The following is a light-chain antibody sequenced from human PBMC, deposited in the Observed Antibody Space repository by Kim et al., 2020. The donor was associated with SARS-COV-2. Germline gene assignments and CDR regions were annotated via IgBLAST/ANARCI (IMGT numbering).Light chain of an antibody. CDR3: QQYNSYPYA. J-gene: IGKJ2*01. CDR1: QGSTSA. V-gene: IGKV1-13*02. Sequence: SATVGDSITVAWRASQGSTSALGWYQAKAGQAPNPLTYDASGLESGVPSRFSGSGSGPEFTLTISSLQPEDFAANACQQYNSYPYAFGQGTKLEI. CDR2: DAS.